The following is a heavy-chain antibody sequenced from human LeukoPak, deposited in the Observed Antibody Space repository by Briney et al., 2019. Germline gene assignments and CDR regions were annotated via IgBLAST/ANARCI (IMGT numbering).Heavy chain of an antibody. CDR3: ARDCWDYGSGSYCGIDY. CDR2: ITSSSNYI. J-gene: IGHJ4*02. CDR1: GFTFSSYN. D-gene: IGHD3-10*01. Sequence: GGSLRLSCAASGFTFSSYNMNWVRQAPGKGLEWVSSITSSSNYIYYADSVKGRFTISRDNAKNSLYLQMDSLRAEDTTVYYCARDCWDYGSGSYCGIDYWGQGTLVTVSS. V-gene: IGHV3-21*03.